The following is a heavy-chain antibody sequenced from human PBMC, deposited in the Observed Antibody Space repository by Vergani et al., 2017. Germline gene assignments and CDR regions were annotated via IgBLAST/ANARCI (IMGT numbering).Heavy chain of an antibody. CDR2: IFYSGTT. CDR3: ARVDTQVPATSHFYYMDV. J-gene: IGHJ6*03. V-gene: IGHV4-31*03. CDR1: GGSISSGDHC. Sequence: QVQLQESGPGLVRPSQTLSLTCTVSGGSISSGDHCWTWIRQRPGKGLEWIGYIFYSGTTYDNPSLRSRLTISVDTSQNQFSLKLRSVTAADTAVYYCARVDTQVPATSHFYYMDVWGKGTTVVVS. D-gene: IGHD6-25*01.